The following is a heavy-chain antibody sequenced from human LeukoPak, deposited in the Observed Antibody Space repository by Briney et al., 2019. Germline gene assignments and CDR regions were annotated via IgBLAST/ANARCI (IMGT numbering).Heavy chain of an antibody. V-gene: IGHV3-30*04. D-gene: IGHD3-10*01. CDR3: ARDESLLWFGPGY. CDR2: ISYDGSNK. J-gene: IGHJ4*02. CDR1: GFTFSSYA. Sequence: HPGRSLRLSCAASGFTFSSYAMHWVRQAPGKGLEWVAVISYDGSNKYYADSVKGRFTISRDNSKNTLYLQMNSLRAEDTAVYYCARDESLLWFGPGYWGQGTLVTVSS.